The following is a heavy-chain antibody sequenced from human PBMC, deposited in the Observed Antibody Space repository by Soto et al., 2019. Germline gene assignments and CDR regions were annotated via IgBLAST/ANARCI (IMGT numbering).Heavy chain of an antibody. CDR2: IYHSGST. Sequence: PSETLSLTCAVSGGSISSGGYSWSWIRQPPGKGLEWIGYIYHSGSTYYNPSLKSRVTISVDRSKNQFSLKLSSVTAADTAVYYCARGIALTSFDYWGRGTLVTVSS. CDR1: GGSISSGGYS. V-gene: IGHV4-30-2*01. CDR3: ARGIALTSFDY. J-gene: IGHJ4*02. D-gene: IGHD3-16*02.